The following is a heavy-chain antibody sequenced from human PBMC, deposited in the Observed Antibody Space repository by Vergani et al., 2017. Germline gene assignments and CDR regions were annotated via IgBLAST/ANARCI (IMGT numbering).Heavy chain of an antibody. CDR1: GGTFSSYA. CDR3: ARYIRGSEGYCSGGSCYPPFNWFDP. J-gene: IGHJ5*02. CDR2: IIPIFGTA. Sequence: QVQLVQSGAEVKKPGSSVKVSCKASGGTFSSYAISWVRQAPGQGLEWMGGIIPIFGTANYAQKFQGRVTITADESTSTAYMELSSLRSEDMAVYYCARYIRGSEGYCSGGSCYPPFNWFDPWGQGTLVTVSS. V-gene: IGHV1-69*12. D-gene: IGHD2-15*01.